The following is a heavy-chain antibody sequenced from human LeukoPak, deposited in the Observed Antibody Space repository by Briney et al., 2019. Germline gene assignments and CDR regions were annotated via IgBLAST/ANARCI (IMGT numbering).Heavy chain of an antibody. CDR2: INPNSGGT. Sequence: ASVKVSCKASGYTFTGYYMHWVRQAPGQGLEWMGWINPNSGGTNYAQKFQGRVTMTRDTSISTAYMELSRLRSDDTAVYYCARTPPTVVTPRFDPWGQGTLVTVSS. CDR3: ARTPPTVVTPRFDP. CDR1: GYTFTGYY. J-gene: IGHJ5*02. D-gene: IGHD4-23*01. V-gene: IGHV1-2*02.